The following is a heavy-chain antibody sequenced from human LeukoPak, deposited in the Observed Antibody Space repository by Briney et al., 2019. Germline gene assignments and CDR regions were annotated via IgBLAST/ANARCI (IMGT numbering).Heavy chain of an antibody. V-gene: IGHV1-69*05. J-gene: IGHJ4*02. CDR3: ARVGVYYDSSGYYFDY. Sequence: SVKVSCKASGGTFSSYAISWVRQAPGQGLEWMGGIIPIFGTANYAQKFQGRVTITTDESTSTAYMEPSSLRSEDTAVYYCARVGVYYDSSGYYFDYWGQGTLVTVSS. CDR2: IIPIFGTA. D-gene: IGHD3-22*01. CDR1: GGTFSSYA.